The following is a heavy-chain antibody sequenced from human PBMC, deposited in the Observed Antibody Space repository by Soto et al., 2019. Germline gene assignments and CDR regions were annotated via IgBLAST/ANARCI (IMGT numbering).Heavy chain of an antibody. CDR3: ARRGYCTKGVCYYGMDV. J-gene: IGHJ6*02. D-gene: IGHD2-8*01. CDR1: GGSFSGYY. CDR2: INHSGST. Sequence: SETLSLTCAVYGGSFSGYYWTWIRQPPGTGLEWIGEINHSGSTNYNPSLKSRVTISVDKSKNQFSLKLSSVTAADTAVYYCARRGYCTKGVCYYGMDVWGQGTTVTVSS. V-gene: IGHV4-34*01.